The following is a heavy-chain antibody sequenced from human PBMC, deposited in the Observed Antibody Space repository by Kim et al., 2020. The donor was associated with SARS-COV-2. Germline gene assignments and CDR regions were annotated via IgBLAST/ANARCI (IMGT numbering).Heavy chain of an antibody. CDR2: IVVGSGNT. D-gene: IGHD3-9*01. V-gene: IGHV1-58*02. CDR3: AAKGPPYYDILTGYDAFDI. Sequence: SVKVSCKASGFTFTSSAMQWVRQARGQRLEWIGWIVVGSGNTNYAQKFQERATITMDMSTSTAYMELSSLRSEETAVYLCAAKGPPYYDILTGYDAFDIWGQGTMATVSS. CDR1: GFTFTSSA. J-gene: IGHJ3*02.